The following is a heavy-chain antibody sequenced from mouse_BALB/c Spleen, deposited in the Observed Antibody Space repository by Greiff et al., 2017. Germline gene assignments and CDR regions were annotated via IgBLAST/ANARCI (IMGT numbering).Heavy chain of an antibody. CDR3: AGDHGNYDY. J-gene: IGHJ2*01. V-gene: IGHV5-6-5*01. CDR1: GFTFSSLA. Sequence: VQPVESGGGLVKPGGSLKLSCAASGFTFSSLAMSWVRQTPEKRLEWVASISSGGSTYYPDSVKGRFTISRDNARNILNLQMSSLRSEDTAMFYSAGDHGNYDYWGQGTTLTVSA. CDR2: ISSGGST. D-gene: IGHD2-1*01.